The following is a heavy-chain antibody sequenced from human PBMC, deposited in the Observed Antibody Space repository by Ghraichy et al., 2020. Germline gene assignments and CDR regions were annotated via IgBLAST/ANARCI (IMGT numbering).Heavy chain of an antibody. V-gene: IGHV4-31*03. CDR3: ARSPEAYCSTSCAAPYYYYYMDV. Sequence: LSLTCSVSGGSISSGGYDWSWIRQHPGKGLEWIGYIYYSGSSYYNPSLKSRVSISVDTSKNQFSLKLSSVTAADTAVYYCARSPEAYCSTSCAAPYYYYYMDVWGKGTTVTVSS. J-gene: IGHJ6*03. CDR1: GGSISSGGYD. CDR2: IYYSGSS. D-gene: IGHD2-2*01.